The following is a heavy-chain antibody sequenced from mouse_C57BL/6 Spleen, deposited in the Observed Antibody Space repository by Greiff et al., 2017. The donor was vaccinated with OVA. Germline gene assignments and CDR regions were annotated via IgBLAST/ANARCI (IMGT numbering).Heavy chain of an antibody. CDR1: GFSLTSYG. J-gene: IGHJ1*03. V-gene: IGHV2-9*01. D-gene: IGHD1-1*01. CDR3: AKHGPPLYGSSYDWYFDV. CDR2: IWGGGST. Sequence: QVQLQQSGPGLVAPSQSLSITCTVSGFSLTSYGVDWVRQPPGKGLEWLGVIWGGGSTNYNSALMSRLSISKDNSKSQVFLKMNSLQTDDTAMYYCAKHGPPLYGSSYDWYFDVWGTGTTVTVSS.